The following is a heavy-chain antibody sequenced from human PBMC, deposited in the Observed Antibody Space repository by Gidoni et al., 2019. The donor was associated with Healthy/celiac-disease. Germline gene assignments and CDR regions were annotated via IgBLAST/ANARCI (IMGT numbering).Heavy chain of an antibody. D-gene: IGHD2-2*01. CDR2: IKSKTDGGTT. Sequence: EVQLVESGGGLVKPGGSLRLSCAASGFTFSNAWMSWVRLAPGKGREWVGRIKSKTDGGTTDYAAPVKGRFTISRDDSKNTLYLQMNSLKTEDTAVYYCTTDWRVVYDQLLFLVRGEDAFDIWGQGTMVTVSS. CDR3: TTDWRVVYDQLLFLVRGEDAFDI. J-gene: IGHJ3*02. CDR1: GFTFSNAW. V-gene: IGHV3-15*01.